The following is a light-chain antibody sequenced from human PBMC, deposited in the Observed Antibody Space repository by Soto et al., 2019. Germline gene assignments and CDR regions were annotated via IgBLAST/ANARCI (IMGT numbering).Light chain of an antibody. CDR2: DVS. Sequence: QSALTQPASVSGSPGQSITISCTGTSSDVGGYNYVSWYQQHPGKAPKLMIYDVSNRPSGVSTRFSGSKTGNTASLTISGVQQEDDAAYYCSSYTSSSTYVVFGGGTKLTVL. CDR3: SSYTSSSTYVV. J-gene: IGLJ2*01. CDR1: SSDVGGYNY. V-gene: IGLV2-14*01.